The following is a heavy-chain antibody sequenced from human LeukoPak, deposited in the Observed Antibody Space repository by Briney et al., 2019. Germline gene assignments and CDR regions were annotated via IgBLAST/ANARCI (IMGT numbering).Heavy chain of an antibody. CDR3: AKDMGYSSGWYRFDY. V-gene: IGHV3-9*01. D-gene: IGHD6-19*01. Sequence: PGGSLRLSCAASGLTFDDYAMHWVRQAPGKGLEWVSGISWNSGNIGYADSVKGRFTISRDNAKNSLYLQMNSLRAEDTALYYCAKDMGYSSGWYRFDYWGQGTLVTVSS. J-gene: IGHJ4*02. CDR2: ISWNSGNI. CDR1: GLTFDDYA.